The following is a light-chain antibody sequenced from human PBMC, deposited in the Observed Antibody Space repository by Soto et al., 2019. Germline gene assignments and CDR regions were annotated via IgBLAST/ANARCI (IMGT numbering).Light chain of an antibody. CDR1: QSVSSY. CDR2: DAS. V-gene: IGKV3-11*01. CDR3: QQRSNWPPPT. Sequence: EIVLTQSQATLSLSPGERATLSCRASQSVSSYLAWYQQKPGQAPRLLIYDASNRATGIPARFSGSGSGTDFTLTISSLEPEDFAVYYCQQRSNWPPPTFGQGTRLEIK. J-gene: IGKJ5*01.